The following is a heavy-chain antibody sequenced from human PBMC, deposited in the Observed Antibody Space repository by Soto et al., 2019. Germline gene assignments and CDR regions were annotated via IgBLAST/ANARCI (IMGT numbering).Heavy chain of an antibody. Sequence: QVQVVESGGGVVQPGRSLRLSCAASGFTFSNYAMHWVRQAPGKGLEWVAVISYDGSNKYYADSVTGRLTISRDNSKNTVYLQLNSLRAEDTAVYFCARSGFNYYFDYWGLGTLVTVSS. CDR3: ARSGFNYYFDY. D-gene: IGHD3-10*01. CDR2: ISYDGSNK. CDR1: GFTFSNYA. V-gene: IGHV3-30-3*01. J-gene: IGHJ4*02.